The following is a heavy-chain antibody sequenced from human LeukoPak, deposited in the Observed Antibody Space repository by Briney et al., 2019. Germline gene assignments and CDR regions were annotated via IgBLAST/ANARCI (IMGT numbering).Heavy chain of an antibody. V-gene: IGHV1-3*03. CDR3: ASLPDAGDYMFGY. Sequence: ASVKVSCKASGYTFTSYAMHWVRQAPGQRLEWMGWINAGNGNTKYSQEFQGRVTITADKSTSTAYMELSSLRSEDTAVYYCASLPDAGDYMFGYWGQGTLVTVSS. D-gene: IGHD4-17*01. CDR2: INAGNGNT. CDR1: GYTFTSYA. J-gene: IGHJ4*02.